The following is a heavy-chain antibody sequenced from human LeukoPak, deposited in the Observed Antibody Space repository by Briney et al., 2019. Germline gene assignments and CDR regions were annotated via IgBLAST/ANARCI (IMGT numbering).Heavy chain of an antibody. CDR1: GFTFSSYW. Sequence: GGSLRLSCAASGFTFSSYWMSWVRQAPGKGLEWVANIKQDGSEKYYVDSVKGRFTISRDNAKNSLYLQMNSLRAEDTAVYYCARDSGFTMIVVGNRGFDYWGQGTLVTVSS. D-gene: IGHD3-22*01. CDR3: ARDSGFTMIVVGNRGFDY. J-gene: IGHJ4*02. V-gene: IGHV3-7*01. CDR2: IKQDGSEK.